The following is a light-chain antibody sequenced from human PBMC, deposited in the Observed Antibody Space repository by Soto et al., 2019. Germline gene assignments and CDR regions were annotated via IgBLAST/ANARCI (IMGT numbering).Light chain of an antibody. V-gene: IGKV3-20*01. J-gene: IGKJ5*01. CDR3: QQYGGSPIT. Sequence: IVLTQSPGTLSLSPGERVTLSCSASQSVTTRLAWYQHKPGQAPRLLMSGASSRASGVPVRFSGSGSGTDFTLTISRLEPEDFALYYCQQYGGSPITFGLGTRLEIK. CDR1: QSVTTR. CDR2: GAS.